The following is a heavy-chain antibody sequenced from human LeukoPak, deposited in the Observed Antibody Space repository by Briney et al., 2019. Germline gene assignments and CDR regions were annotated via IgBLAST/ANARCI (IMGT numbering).Heavy chain of an antibody. CDR3: ARQGMTTVTEGGAFDI. D-gene: IGHD4-17*01. CDR2: IYYSGST. Sequence: SETLSLTCTVSGGSIGSYYWSWIRQPPGKGLEWIGYIYYSGSTNYNPSLKSRVTISVDTSKNQFSLKLSSVTAADTTVYYCARQGMTTVTEGGAFDIWGQETMVTVSS. CDR1: GGSIGSYY. J-gene: IGHJ3*02. V-gene: IGHV4-59*08.